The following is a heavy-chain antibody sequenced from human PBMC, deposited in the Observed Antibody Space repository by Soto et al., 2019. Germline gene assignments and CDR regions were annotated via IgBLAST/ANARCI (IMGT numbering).Heavy chain of an antibody. CDR3: ARDLAARGGGNYYYYGMDV. Sequence: SVKVSCKASGGTFSSYTISWVRQAPGQGLEWMGRIIPILGSTSYAQKFQGRVTMTRDTSTSTVYMELSSLRSEDTAVYYCARDLAARGGGNYYYYGMDVWGQGTTVTVSS. CDR1: GGTFSSYT. J-gene: IGHJ6*02. CDR2: IIPILGST. D-gene: IGHD6-6*01. V-gene: IGHV1-69*08.